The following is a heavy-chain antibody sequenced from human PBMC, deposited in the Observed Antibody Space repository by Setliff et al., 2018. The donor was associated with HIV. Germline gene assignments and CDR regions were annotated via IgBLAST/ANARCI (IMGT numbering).Heavy chain of an antibody. CDR2: ISGSGRTT. V-gene: IGHV3-23*01. CDR1: GFTFSNYA. D-gene: IGHD6-19*01. Sequence: PGGSLRLSCAASGFTFSNYAMNWVRQAPGKGLEWVSSISGSGRTTDYADSVKGRFTSSRDNSKNTLYLQMNSLRAEDTAVYYCAKKNAVAGPFDYWGQGTLVTVSS. CDR3: AKKNAVAGPFDY. J-gene: IGHJ4*02.